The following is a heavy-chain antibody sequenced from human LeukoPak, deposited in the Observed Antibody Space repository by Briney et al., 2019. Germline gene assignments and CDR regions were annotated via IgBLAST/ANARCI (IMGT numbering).Heavy chain of an antibody. V-gene: IGHV1-2*06. CDR1: GYTFTGYY. Sequence: ASVKVSCKASGYTFTGYYMHWVQQAPGQGLEWMGRINPNSGGTNYAQKFQGRVTMTRDTSISTAYMELSRLRSDDTAVYYCARDRRGYSYGYYFDYWGQGTLVTVSS. CDR3: ARDRRGYSYGYYFDY. J-gene: IGHJ4*02. CDR2: INPNSGGT. D-gene: IGHD5-18*01.